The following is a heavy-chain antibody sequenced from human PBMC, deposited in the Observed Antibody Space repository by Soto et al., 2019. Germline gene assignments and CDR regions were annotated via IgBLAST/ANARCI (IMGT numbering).Heavy chain of an antibody. D-gene: IGHD2-8*01. Sequence: QITLKESGPTLVKPTQTLTLTCTFSGFSLSTSGVGVGWIRQPPGKALQWLSLIYWNDDKRYSPSLKSRLTITKDTSKTQVVRTMTNMDHVDTATYYCAHSPPDIVLMVYGVYFDYWGQGTLVTVSS. J-gene: IGHJ4*02. CDR2: IYWNDDK. CDR3: AHSPPDIVLMVYGVYFDY. CDR1: GFSLSTSGVG. V-gene: IGHV2-5*01.